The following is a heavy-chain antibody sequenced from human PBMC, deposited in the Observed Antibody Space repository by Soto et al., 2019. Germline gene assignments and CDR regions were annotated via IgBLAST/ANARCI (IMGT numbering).Heavy chain of an antibody. CDR2: IVPMFGTS. V-gene: IGHV1-69*06. CDR3: NRGSEYDLWSGYL. J-gene: IGHJ4*02. D-gene: IGHD3-3*01. Sequence: QERLVQSGAEVRKPGSSVKVSCKVTGGTSTIYAINWVRQAPGQGLEWMGGIVPMFGTSKYAQKIQGRVTITADTSTNIAYMELRSLRSEYTAVYYCNRGSEYDLWSGYLWGQGTLVSVSS. CDR1: GGTSTIYA.